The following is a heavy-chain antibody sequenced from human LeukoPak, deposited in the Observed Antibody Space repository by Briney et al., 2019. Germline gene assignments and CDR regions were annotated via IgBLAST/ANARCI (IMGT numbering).Heavy chain of an antibody. J-gene: IGHJ4*02. CDR2: MNIDGSEK. D-gene: IGHD1-26*01. Sequence: GGSLRLSCAASGFTFSSYSMNWVRQAPGKGLEWVANMNIDGSEKYYADSVKGRFSISRDNARNSVYLQMASLRVEDTAVYYCARGPVEWELLLDYWGQGTLVTVSS. CDR3: ARGPVEWELLLDY. CDR1: GFTFSSYS. V-gene: IGHV3-7*01.